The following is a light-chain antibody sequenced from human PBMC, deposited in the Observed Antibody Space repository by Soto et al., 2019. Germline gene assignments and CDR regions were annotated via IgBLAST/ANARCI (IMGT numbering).Light chain of an antibody. V-gene: IGLV2-14*01. CDR3: SSYTTRTTLYV. CDR2: EVS. Sequence: QSVLTQPASVSGSPGQSIIISCTGTSSDVGSYNYVSWYQLHPGKAPKLMIYEVSNRPSGVSNRFSGSKSGDTASLTISGLQTEDEADYYCSSYTTRTTLYVFGTGTKVTVL. J-gene: IGLJ1*01. CDR1: SSDVGSYNY.